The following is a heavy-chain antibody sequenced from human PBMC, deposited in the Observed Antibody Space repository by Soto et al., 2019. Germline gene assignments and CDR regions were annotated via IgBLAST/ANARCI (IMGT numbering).Heavy chain of an antibody. CDR2: IWYDGSNK. J-gene: IGHJ6*02. CDR1: GFTFSSDG. CDR3: ARVPQAPHYYYGMDV. Sequence: QVQLVESGGGVVQPGRSLRLSCAASGFTFSSDGMHWVRQAPGKGLEWVAVIWYDGSNKYYADSVKGRFTISRDNSKNTLYLQMNSLRAEDTAVYYCARVPQAPHYYYGMDVWGQGTTVTVSS. V-gene: IGHV3-33*01.